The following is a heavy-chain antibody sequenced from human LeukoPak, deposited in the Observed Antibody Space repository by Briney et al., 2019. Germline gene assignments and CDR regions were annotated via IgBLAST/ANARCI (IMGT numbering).Heavy chain of an antibody. CDR3: ARDKLGVDY. CDR1: GFIFSDYW. D-gene: IGHD3-16*01. J-gene: IGHJ4*02. CDR2: INRDGTGT. Sequence: GGSLRLSCAPSGFIFSDYWFHWVRQTPGQGLVWVAAINRDGTGTSHADSVRGRFTISRDNSKNTLYLQMNSLRVEDTAVYYCARDKLGVDYWGQGTLVTVSS. V-gene: IGHV3-74*01.